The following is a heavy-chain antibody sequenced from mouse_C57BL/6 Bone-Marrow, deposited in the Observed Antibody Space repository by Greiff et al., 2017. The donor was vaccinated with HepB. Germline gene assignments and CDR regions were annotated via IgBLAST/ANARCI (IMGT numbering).Heavy chain of an antibody. CDR3: ARRILRFHWYFDV. Sequence: VQLQQSGAELVKPGASVKLSCKASGYTFTSYWMHWVKQRPGQGLEWIGMIHPNSGSTNYNEKFKSKATLTVDKSSSTAYMQLSSLTSEDSAVYYCARRILRFHWYFDVWGTGTTVTVSS. CDR1: GYTFTSYW. J-gene: IGHJ1*03. V-gene: IGHV1-64*01. CDR2: IHPNSGST. D-gene: IGHD1-1*01.